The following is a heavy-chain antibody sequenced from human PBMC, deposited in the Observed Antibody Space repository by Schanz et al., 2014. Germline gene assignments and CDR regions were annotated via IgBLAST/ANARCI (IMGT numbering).Heavy chain of an antibody. V-gene: IGHV3-23*01. CDR1: GFTFGDYA. CDR2: INTGVNT. Sequence: ESGGGLVQPGGSLRLSCTASGFTFGDYAMTWVRQAPGKGLEWVSAINTGVNTYYADSVKGRFTISRDNAKNSLYLEMNSLRAEDTALYYCARDRRNADLDYWGQGTLVTVSS. CDR3: ARDRRNADLDY. D-gene: IGHD1-1*01. J-gene: IGHJ4*02.